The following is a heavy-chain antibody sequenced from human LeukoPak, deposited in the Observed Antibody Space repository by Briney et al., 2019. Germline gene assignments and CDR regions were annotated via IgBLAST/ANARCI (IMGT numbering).Heavy chain of an antibody. D-gene: IGHD3-22*01. CDR3: AREEGDYYDSSGYLNWFDP. J-gene: IGHJ5*02. CDR2: IYYSGST. CDR1: GGSISSYY. Sequence: SETLSLTCTVSGGSISSYYWNWIRQPPGKGLEWIGYIYYSGSTNYNPSLKSRVTISVDTSKNQFSLKPTSATAADTAVYYCAREEGDYYDSSGYLNWFDPWGQGTLVTVSS. V-gene: IGHV4-59*01.